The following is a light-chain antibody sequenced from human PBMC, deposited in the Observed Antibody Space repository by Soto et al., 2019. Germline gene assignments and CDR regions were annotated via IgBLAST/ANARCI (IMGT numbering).Light chain of an antibody. V-gene: IGKV3-20*01. CDR3: QQYGNSPQT. CDR2: AKS. Sequence: EIVLTQSPDTLSLSPGERATLSCRASQSVNSDYLAWYRQKPGQAPSLLMYAKSTRATGIPDRFYGSGSGTDFTLTIYRLEHEDFAVYYCQQYGNSPQTFGQGTKVDIK. J-gene: IGKJ1*01. CDR1: QSVNSDY.